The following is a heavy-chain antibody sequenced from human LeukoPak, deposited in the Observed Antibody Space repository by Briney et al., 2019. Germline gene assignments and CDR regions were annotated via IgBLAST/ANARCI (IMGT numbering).Heavy chain of an antibody. Sequence: GGSLRLSCAASGFTFSSYSMNWVRQAPGKGLEWVSSTSSRSKYIYNADSVKGRFTISRDNAKNSLYLQMDSLRVEDTAVYYCARALAYSYGSMDYWGQGTLVTVSS. D-gene: IGHD5-18*01. J-gene: IGHJ4*02. CDR1: GFTFSSYS. V-gene: IGHV3-21*01. CDR2: TSSRSKYI. CDR3: ARALAYSYGSMDY.